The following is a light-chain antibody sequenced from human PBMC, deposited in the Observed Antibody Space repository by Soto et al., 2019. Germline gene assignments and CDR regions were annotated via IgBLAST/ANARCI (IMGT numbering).Light chain of an antibody. V-gene: IGKV3-15*01. CDR3: QHYNNWPRT. CDR2: DAS. J-gene: IGKJ1*01. CDR1: QSISSK. Sequence: EIVMTQSPATLSVSPGERATLSCSASQSISSKLAWYQQKGGQAPRLLIYDASTRATGIPARFSGSGSGTEFTLTITSLQSEDFAVYYCQHYNNWPRTFGQGTKVEIK.